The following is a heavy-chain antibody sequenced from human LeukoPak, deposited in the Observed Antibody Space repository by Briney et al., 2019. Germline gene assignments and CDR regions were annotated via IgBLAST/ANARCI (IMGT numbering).Heavy chain of an antibody. Sequence: ASVKVSCKASGHTFTSYYMHWVRQAPGQGLEWMGIINPSGGSTSYAQKFQGRVTMTRDTSTSTVYMELSSLRSEDTAVYYCARSEVVTARLHPYYFDYWGQGTLVTVSS. CDR2: INPSGGST. CDR1: GHTFTSYY. D-gene: IGHD2-21*02. J-gene: IGHJ4*02. V-gene: IGHV1-46*01. CDR3: ARSEVVTARLHPYYFDY.